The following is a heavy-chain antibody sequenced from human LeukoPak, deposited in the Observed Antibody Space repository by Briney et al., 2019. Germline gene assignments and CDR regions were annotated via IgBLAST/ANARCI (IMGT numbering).Heavy chain of an antibody. CDR1: GFTFSSYS. J-gene: IGHJ5*02. CDR2: ISSSSSYI. Sequence: PGGSLRLSCAASGFTFSSYSMNWVRQAPGKGLEWVSSISSSSSYIYYADSVKGRFTISRDNAKNSLYLQMNSLRAEDTAVYYCARGHQSARNWFDPWGQGTLVTVSS. CDR3: ARGHQSARNWFDP. V-gene: IGHV3-21*01.